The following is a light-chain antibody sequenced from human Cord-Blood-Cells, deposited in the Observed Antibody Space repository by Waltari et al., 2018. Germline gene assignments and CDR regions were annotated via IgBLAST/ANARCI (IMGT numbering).Light chain of an antibody. CDR2: YDH. V-gene: IGLV1-36*01. CDR3: AAWDDSLIGYV. Sequence: HSVLTQPPSVSEAPWQRVTISCSGSSSNIGNTAVNCYHQLPGKAPKLLSYYDHLLPAGGSDRFSGSKSGTAASLTISGLQSEDDADYYSAAWDDSLIGYVFGTGTKVTVL. J-gene: IGLJ1*01. CDR1: SSNIGNTA.